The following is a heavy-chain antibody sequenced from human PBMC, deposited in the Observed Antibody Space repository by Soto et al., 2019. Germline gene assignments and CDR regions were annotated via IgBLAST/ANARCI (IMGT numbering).Heavy chain of an antibody. CDR1: GGSFSGYY. CDR3: ARGIVVVVAATPKGYFDY. V-gene: IGHV4-34*01. Sequence: SETLSLTCAVYGGSFSGYYWSWIRQPPGKGLEWIGEINHSGSTNYNPSLKSRVTISVDTSKNQFSLKLSSVTAADTAVYYCARGIVVVVAATPKGYFDYWGQGTLVTVSS. CDR2: INHSGST. D-gene: IGHD2-15*01. J-gene: IGHJ4*02.